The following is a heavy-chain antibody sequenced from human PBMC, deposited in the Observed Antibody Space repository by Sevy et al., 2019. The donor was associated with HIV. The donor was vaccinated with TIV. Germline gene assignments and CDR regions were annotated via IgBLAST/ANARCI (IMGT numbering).Heavy chain of an antibody. CDR3: ARLEASGSGWYGNGMDV. Sequence: ASVKVSCKASGYPFSTYAISWVRHAPGQGLECMGWISAYNRHTNYAQSLQDRVTMTTDTSTSTAYMELRSLRSDDTAVYYCARLEASGSGWYGNGMDVWGQGTTVTVSS. V-gene: IGHV1-18*01. CDR1: GYPFSTYA. CDR2: ISAYNRHT. D-gene: IGHD6-13*01. J-gene: IGHJ6*02.